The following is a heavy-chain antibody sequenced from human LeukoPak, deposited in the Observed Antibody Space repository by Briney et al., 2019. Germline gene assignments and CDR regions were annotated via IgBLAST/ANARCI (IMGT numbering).Heavy chain of an antibody. CDR2: MNPNSGNT. V-gene: IGHV1-8*01. D-gene: IGHD2-2*01. J-gene: IGHJ4*02. CDR1: GYTFTSYD. CDR3: ARGDCSSTSCYPVPGYY. Sequence: ASVKVSCKASGYTFTSYDINWVRQATGQGLEWMGWMNPNSGNTGYAQKFQGRVTMTRNTSISTAYMELSSLRSEDTAVYYCARGDCSSTSCYPVPGYYWGQGTLVTVSS.